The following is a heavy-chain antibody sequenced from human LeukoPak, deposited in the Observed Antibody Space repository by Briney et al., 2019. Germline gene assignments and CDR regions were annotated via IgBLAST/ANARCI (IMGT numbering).Heavy chain of an antibody. Sequence: PGGSLRLSCSASGFIFNTFGMNWVRQAPGKGLEWVSSITSTTTYTYYADSVKGRFTISRDNAKNSLYLQMNSLRAEDTAVYYCAREGPMHYDSSGYDGYFDYWGQGTLVTVSS. CDR3: AREGPMHYDSSGYDGYFDY. CDR2: ITSTTTYT. J-gene: IGHJ4*02. V-gene: IGHV3-21*01. D-gene: IGHD3-22*01. CDR1: GFIFNTFG.